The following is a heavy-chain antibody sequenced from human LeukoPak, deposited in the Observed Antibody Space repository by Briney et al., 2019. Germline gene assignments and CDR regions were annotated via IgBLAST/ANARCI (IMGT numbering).Heavy chain of an antibody. J-gene: IGHJ3*02. V-gene: IGHV3-9*01. D-gene: IGHD3-22*01. CDR1: GFTFDDYA. CDR3: AKDLYDGSGWDAFDI. Sequence: GGSLRLSCAASGFTFDDYAMHWVRQAPGKGLEWVSGISWNSGSIGYADSVKGRFTISRDNAKNSLYLQMNSLRAEDTALYYCAKDLYDGSGWDAFDIWGQGTMVTVSS. CDR2: ISWNSGSI.